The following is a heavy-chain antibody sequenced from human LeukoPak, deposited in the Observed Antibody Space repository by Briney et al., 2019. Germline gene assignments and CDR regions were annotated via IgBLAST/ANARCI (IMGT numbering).Heavy chain of an antibody. Sequence: GASVKVSCKASGYTFTSYGISWVRQAPGQGLEWIGWISGYNGDTNYAQKLQDRVTMTTDTSTSTAHMELRSLRSDDTAVYYCARGVYYDNSGYSDFWGQGTLVTVSS. V-gene: IGHV1-18*01. D-gene: IGHD3-22*01. CDR3: ARGVYYDNSGYSDF. J-gene: IGHJ4*02. CDR2: ISGYNGDT. CDR1: GYTFTSYG.